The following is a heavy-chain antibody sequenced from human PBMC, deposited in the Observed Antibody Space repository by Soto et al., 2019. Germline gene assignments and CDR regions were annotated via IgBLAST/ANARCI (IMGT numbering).Heavy chain of an antibody. Sequence: PSETLSLTCSVSGDSINNYNWNWIRRPPGKDLEWIGHVHSSGSTNYTPSLKSRVIISIDTSRNQFSLTLTSVTAADTAVYYCARTLGGNTFDPLDGWGQGTQVTVSS. J-gene: IGHJ4*02. CDR1: GDSINNYN. CDR3: ARTLGGNTFDPLDG. D-gene: IGHD1-7*01. V-gene: IGHV4-59*08. CDR2: VHSSGST.